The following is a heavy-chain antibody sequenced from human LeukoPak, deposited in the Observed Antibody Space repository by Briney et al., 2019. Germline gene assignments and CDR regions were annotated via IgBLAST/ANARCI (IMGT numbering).Heavy chain of an antibody. V-gene: IGHV1-8*01. Sequence: ASVKVSCKASGYTFTSYDINWVRQATGQGLEWMGWMNPNSGNTGYARKFQGRVTMTRNTSISTAYMELSSLRSEDTAVYYCATGRTTATDYWGQGTLVTVSS. D-gene: IGHD4-17*01. CDR3: ATGRTTATDY. CDR1: GYTFTSYD. J-gene: IGHJ4*02. CDR2: MNPNSGNT.